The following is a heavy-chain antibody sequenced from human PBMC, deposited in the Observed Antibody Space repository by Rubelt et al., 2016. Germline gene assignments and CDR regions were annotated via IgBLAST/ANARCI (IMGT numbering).Heavy chain of an antibody. J-gene: IGHJ6*02. D-gene: IGHD2-2*01. CDR2: IFSNDEK. V-gene: IGHV2-26*01. CDR1: GFSFSNPRMG. Sequence: QITLKESGPVLVRPAETLTLTCTVSGFSFSNPRMGVSWIRQPPGKALEWLAHIFSNDEKSYSPSLKSSLTIPKATSKSQVDLTMTNIDPMDTATYFCARIISEVPAAMNYYYYMDVWGQGTTVTVSS. CDR3: ARIISEVPAAMNYYYYMDV.